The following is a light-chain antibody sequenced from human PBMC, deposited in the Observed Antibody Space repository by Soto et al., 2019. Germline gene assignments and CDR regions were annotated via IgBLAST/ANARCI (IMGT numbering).Light chain of an antibody. J-gene: IGKJ5*01. CDR2: DAS. V-gene: IGKV3-11*01. Sequence: EIVLTQSPATLSLSPGERATLSCRASQSVGNYLAWYQQKPGQAPRLLIHDASNRATGVPARFSGSGSGTDFTLTISSLEPEDFALYYCQQRSNWPPITFGQGTRLEIK. CDR1: QSVGNY. CDR3: QQRSNWPPIT.